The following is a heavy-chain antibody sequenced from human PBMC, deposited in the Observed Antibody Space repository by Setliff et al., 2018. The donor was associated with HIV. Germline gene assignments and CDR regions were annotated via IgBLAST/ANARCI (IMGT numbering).Heavy chain of an antibody. D-gene: IGHD2-21*01. CDR3: ARDAGYWGGDCYPMVLDV. V-gene: IGHV4-31*03. CDR1: AGSISSGGYY. J-gene: IGHJ6*03. CDR2: IHYSGST. Sequence: SETLSLTCTVSAGSISSGGYYWSWIRQHPGKGLEWIGYIHYSGSTHYNPSLKSRVTISVDTSKNQFSLKLSSVTAADTAVYYCARDAGYWGGDCYPMVLDVWGKGTTVTVS.